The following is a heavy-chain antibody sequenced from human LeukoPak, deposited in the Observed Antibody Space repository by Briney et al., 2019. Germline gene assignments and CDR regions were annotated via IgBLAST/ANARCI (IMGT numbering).Heavy chain of an antibody. V-gene: IGHV3-7*01. CDR1: GFTFSSYA. J-gene: IGHJ6*02. Sequence: GRSLRLSCAASGFTFSSYAMSWVRQAPGKGLEWVANIKQDGSEKYYVDSVKGRFTISRDNAKNSLYLQMNSLRAEDTAMYYCARKNGLDVWGQGTTVTVSS. CDR2: IKQDGSEK. CDR3: ARKNGLDV.